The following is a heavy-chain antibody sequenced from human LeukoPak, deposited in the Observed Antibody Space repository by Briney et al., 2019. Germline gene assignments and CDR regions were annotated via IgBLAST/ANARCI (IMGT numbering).Heavy chain of an antibody. CDR1: GFTVSSNY. J-gene: IGHJ3*02. V-gene: IGHV3-66*01. CDR3: ARDYSVPNAFDI. CDR2: IYSGGST. Sequence: GGSLRLSCAASGFTVSSNYMSWVRQAPGKGLERVSVIYSGGSTYYADSVKGRFTISRDNSKNTLYLQMNSLRAEDTAVYYCARDYSVPNAFDIWGQGTMVTVSS. D-gene: IGHD4-17*01.